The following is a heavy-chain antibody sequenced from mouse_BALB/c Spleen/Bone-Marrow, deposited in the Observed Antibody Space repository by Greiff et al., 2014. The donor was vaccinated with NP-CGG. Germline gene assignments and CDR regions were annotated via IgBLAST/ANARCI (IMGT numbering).Heavy chain of an antibody. CDR1: GYAFTSYW. Sequence: QVHVKQSGAELVRPGASVKLSCKASGYAFTSYWINWVKQRPGQGLEWIGNIYPSDSYTNYNQKFKDKATLTVDKSSSTAYMQLSSPTSEDSAVCYCTRSYGSSYEYYFDYWGQGTTLTVSS. D-gene: IGHD1-1*01. V-gene: IGHV1-69*02. CDR3: TRSYGSSYEYYFDY. J-gene: IGHJ2*01. CDR2: IYPSDSYT.